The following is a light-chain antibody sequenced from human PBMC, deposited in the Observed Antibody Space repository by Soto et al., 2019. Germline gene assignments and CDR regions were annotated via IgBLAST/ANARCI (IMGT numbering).Light chain of an antibody. V-gene: IGKV3-20*01. CDR1: QSVASNH. J-gene: IGKJ3*01. CDR2: AAS. CDR3: HHYSRSPIFT. Sequence: EVVLTQSPGTLSSPVGERATLSCRASQSVASNHLAGYQQKPGQAPRLLIYAASPTAAGIPARFSGSGSGTDFTLAISRLEPEDFGVFVCHHYSRSPIFTFGPGTTVDMK.